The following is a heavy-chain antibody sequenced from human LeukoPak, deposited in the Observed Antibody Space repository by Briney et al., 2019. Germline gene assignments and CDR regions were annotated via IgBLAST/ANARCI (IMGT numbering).Heavy chain of an antibody. D-gene: IGHD6-19*01. Sequence: ASVKVSCKASGYTFTSYAMHWVRQAPGQRLEWMGWINAGNGNTKYSQKFQGRVTITRDTSASTAYLELSSLRSEDTAVYYCARGFEQWRNFFDYWGQGTLVTVSS. J-gene: IGHJ4*02. CDR3: ARGFEQWRNFFDY. CDR1: GYTFTSYA. V-gene: IGHV1-3*01. CDR2: INAGNGNT.